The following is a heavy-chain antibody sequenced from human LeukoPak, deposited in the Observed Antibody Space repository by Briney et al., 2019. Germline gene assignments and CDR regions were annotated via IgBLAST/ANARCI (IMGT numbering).Heavy chain of an antibody. Sequence: ASVKVSCKASGYTFTGYYMHWVRQAPGQGLEWMGIINPSGGSTSYAQKFQGRGTMTRDMSTSTVYMELSSLRSEDTAVYYCARGSSSYLRILVIWGQGTMVTVSS. J-gene: IGHJ3*02. CDR2: INPSGGST. CDR3: ARGSSSYLRILVI. CDR1: GYTFTGYY. D-gene: IGHD6-13*01. V-gene: IGHV1-46*01.